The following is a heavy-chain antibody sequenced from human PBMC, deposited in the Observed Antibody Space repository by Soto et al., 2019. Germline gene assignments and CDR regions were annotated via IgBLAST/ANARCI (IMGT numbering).Heavy chain of an antibody. CDR2: ISAYNGNT. J-gene: IGHJ4*02. V-gene: IGHV1-18*04. D-gene: IGHD3-3*01. CDR3: ASDRSILPFLEWFPGY. CDR1: GYTFTSYG. Sequence: ASVKVSCKASGYTFTSYGISWVRQAPGQGLEWMGWISAYNGNTNYAQKLQGRVTMTTDTSTSTAYMELRSLRSDDTAVYYCASDRSILPFLEWFPGYWGQGTLVTVSS.